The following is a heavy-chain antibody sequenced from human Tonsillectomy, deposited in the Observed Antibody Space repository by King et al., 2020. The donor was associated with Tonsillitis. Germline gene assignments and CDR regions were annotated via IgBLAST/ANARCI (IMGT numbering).Heavy chain of an antibody. CDR2: ISGMCGST. Sequence: VQLVESGGGMVQPGGSLRLSCAASVFTFSSYAMSWVRQAPGKGLEWVSAISGMCGSTYYADSVKGRFTISRDNSKNTLYLQMNSLRAEDTAVYYCAKGGCSSTSCYYDCDYWGQGTLVTVSS. V-gene: IGHV3-23*04. CDR1: VFTFSSYA. J-gene: IGHJ4*02. CDR3: AKGGCSSTSCYYDCDY. D-gene: IGHD2-2*01.